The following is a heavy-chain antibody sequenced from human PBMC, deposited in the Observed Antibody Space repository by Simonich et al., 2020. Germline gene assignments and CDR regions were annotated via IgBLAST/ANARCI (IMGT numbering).Heavy chain of an antibody. CDR3: ARGLRVAAAGTAFQH. Sequence: QVQLQQWGAGLLKPSETLSLTCAVYGGSFSGYYWSWIRQPPGKGLEWIGEINHSGRTNYNPSRKRRVTISVDTSKNQFSLKLSAVTAADTAGYYCARGLRVAAAGTAFQHWGQGTLVTVSS. V-gene: IGHV4-34*01. CDR2: INHSGRT. CDR1: GGSFSGYY. J-gene: IGHJ1*01. D-gene: IGHD6-13*01.